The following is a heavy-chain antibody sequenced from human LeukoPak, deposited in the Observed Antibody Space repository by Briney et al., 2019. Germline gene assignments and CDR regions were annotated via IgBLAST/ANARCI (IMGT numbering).Heavy chain of an antibody. CDR2: IYTSGST. CDR3: ARTYYYYYYMDV. Sequence: PSETLSLTCTVSGVSISSSNSYWSWIRQPAGKGLEWIGRIYTSGSTNYNPSLKSRVTISVDTSKNQFSLKLSSVTAADTAVYYCARTYYYYYYMDVWGKGTTVTISS. CDR1: GVSISSSNSY. V-gene: IGHV4-61*02. J-gene: IGHJ6*03.